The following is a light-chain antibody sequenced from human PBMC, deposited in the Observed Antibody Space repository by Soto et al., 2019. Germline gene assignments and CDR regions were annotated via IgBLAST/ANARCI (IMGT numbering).Light chain of an antibody. J-gene: IGKJ4*01. Sequence: EFVLTQSPGTLSLSPGERATLSCRASQTVRNNYLAWYQQKPGQAPRLLIYDASSRATGIPDRFSGGGSGTDFTLTISRLEPEDLAVYYCQQFSSYTLTFGGGTKVDIX. CDR3: QQFSSYTLT. CDR1: QTVRNNY. CDR2: DAS. V-gene: IGKV3-20*01.